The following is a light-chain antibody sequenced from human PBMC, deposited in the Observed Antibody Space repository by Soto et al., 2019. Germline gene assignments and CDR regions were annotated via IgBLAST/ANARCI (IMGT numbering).Light chain of an antibody. CDR1: SSDVGDYKL. V-gene: IGLV2-23*01. Sequence: QSALTQPASVSGSPGQSITTSCTGTSSDVGDYKLVSWYQQHPGKAPKLMIYEGSKRPSGVSNRFSGSKSGNTASLTIAGLQAEDEADYYCCLYVRSTTVEVFGTGTKVTVL. CDR2: EGS. CDR3: CLYVRSTTVEV. J-gene: IGLJ1*01.